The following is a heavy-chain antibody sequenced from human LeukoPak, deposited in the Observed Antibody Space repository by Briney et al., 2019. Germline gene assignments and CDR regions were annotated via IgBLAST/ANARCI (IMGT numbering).Heavy chain of an antibody. CDR3: AGDAPIAAAGYYYYYYGMDV. CDR2: ISSSSSTI. V-gene: IGHV3-48*01. Sequence: GGSLRLSCAASGFTFSSYSMNWVRQAPGKGLEWVSYISSSSSTIYYADSVKGRFTISRDNAKNSLYLQMNSLRAEDTAVYYCAGDAPIAAAGYYYYYYGMDVWGQGTTVTVSS. D-gene: IGHD6-13*01. J-gene: IGHJ6*02. CDR1: GFTFSSYS.